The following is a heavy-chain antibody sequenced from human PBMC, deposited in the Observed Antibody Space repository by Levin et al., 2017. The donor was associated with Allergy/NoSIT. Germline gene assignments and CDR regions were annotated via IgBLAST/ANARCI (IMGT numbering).Heavy chain of an antibody. V-gene: IGHV3-30*18. Sequence: QPGGSLRLSCAASGFTFSSYGMHWVRQAPGKGLEWVAVISYDGSNKYYADSVKGRFTISRDNSKNTLYLQMNSLRAEDTAVYYCAKPSGGSWYYFDYWGQGTLVTVSS. J-gene: IGHJ4*02. D-gene: IGHD2-15*01. CDR2: ISYDGSNK. CDR3: AKPSGGSWYYFDY. CDR1: GFTFSSYG.